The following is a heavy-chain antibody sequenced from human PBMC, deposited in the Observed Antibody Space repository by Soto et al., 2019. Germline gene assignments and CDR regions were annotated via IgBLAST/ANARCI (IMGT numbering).Heavy chain of an antibody. CDR3: ARGQFYDFWSGYYLDY. CDR1: GGTFGKSV. V-gene: IGHV1-69*01. D-gene: IGHD3-3*01. Sequence: QVPLVQSGAEMKTPGSSVRVSCKASGGTFGKSVITWVRPAPGQGLEWLGGIIPIFGATHYAQKFQGRVTITADEFTTTAYMGLSGLQSEDTAVYYCARGQFYDFWSGYYLDYWGQGTLVIVSS. CDR2: IIPIFGAT. J-gene: IGHJ4*02.